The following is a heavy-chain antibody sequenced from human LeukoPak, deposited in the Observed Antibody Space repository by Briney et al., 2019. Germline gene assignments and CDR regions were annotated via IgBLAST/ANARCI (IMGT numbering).Heavy chain of an antibody. D-gene: IGHD3-9*01. CDR1: GYTFTGYY. CDR3: ARDLKGAYYDILTGYYTRYYFDY. V-gene: IGHV1-2*02. J-gene: IGHJ4*02. CDR2: INPNSGGT. Sequence: ASVKVSCTASGYTFTGYYMHWVRQAPGQGLEWMGWINPNSGGTNYAQKFQGRVTITRDTSISTAYMELSRLRSDDTAVYYCARDLKGAYYDILTGYYTRYYFDYWGQGTLVTVSS.